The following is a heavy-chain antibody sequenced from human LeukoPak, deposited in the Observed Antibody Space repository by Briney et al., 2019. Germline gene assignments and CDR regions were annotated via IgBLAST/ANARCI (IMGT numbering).Heavy chain of an antibody. Sequence: VASVKVSCKVSGYTLTELSMHWVRQAPGKGLEWMGGFDPEDGETIHAQKFQGRVTMTEDTSTDTAYMELSSLRSEDTAVYYCATTIGLVGAFDYWGQGTLVTVSS. CDR1: GYTLTELS. CDR2: FDPEDGET. J-gene: IGHJ4*02. D-gene: IGHD1-26*01. CDR3: ATTIGLVGAFDY. V-gene: IGHV1-24*01.